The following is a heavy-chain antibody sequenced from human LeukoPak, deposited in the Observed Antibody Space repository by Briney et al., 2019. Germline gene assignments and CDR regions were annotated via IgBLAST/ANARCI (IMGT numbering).Heavy chain of an antibody. V-gene: IGHV3-30-3*01. Sequence: GGSLRLSCAASGFTFSYYAMNWVRQAPGKGLEWVAIISYDGSNQKYADSVKGRFTISRDNSKNTLYLQMNSLRPEDTAVYYCARDSEGLDVVVPAAMMGYSFDIWGQGTMVTVSS. J-gene: IGHJ3*02. CDR3: ARDSEGLDVVVPAAMMGYSFDI. D-gene: IGHD2-2*01. CDR1: GFTFSYYA. CDR2: ISYDGSNQ.